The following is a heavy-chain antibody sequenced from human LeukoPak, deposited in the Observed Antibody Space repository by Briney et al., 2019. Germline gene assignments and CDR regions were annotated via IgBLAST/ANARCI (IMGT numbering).Heavy chain of an antibody. D-gene: IGHD2-2*01. J-gene: IGHJ4*02. Sequence: ASVKVSCNTSRYTFTGYYMPWVRQAPGQGLEWMGWINPNTGGTNYAQKFHGRVTMTRDTSINTAYMELTRLRSDDTGVYFCARPPYEFVSAASFDHWGQGTLVTVSS. CDR2: INPNTGGT. CDR3: ARPPYEFVSAASFDH. CDR1: RYTFTGYY. V-gene: IGHV1-2*02.